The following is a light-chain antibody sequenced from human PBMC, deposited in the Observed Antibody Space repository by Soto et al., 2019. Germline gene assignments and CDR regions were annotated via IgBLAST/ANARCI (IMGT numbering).Light chain of an antibody. CDR3: QQYNNWPRT. J-gene: IGKJ1*01. Sequence: EIVLTQSPATLSLSPGERATLSCRASQSLGIYLAWYQQKPGQAPRLLIDDASNRATGIPARFSGSGSGTDFTLTSSSLQSEDFAVYYCQQYNNWPRTFGQGTKVDIK. CDR1: QSLGIY. CDR2: DAS. V-gene: IGKV3-11*01.